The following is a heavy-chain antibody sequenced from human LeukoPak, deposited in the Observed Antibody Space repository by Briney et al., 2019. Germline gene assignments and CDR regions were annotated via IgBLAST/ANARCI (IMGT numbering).Heavy chain of an antibody. Sequence: GASVKVSCKASGYTFSGNYMHWVRQAPGQGLEWMGWINPHSGGTIYPQRFQGRVTMTRDTSISTAYMELSRLRSDDTAVYYCARGGPRDIVVVPAAKKWFDPWGQGTLVTVFS. CDR1: GYTFSGNY. CDR2: INPHSGGT. D-gene: IGHD2-2*01. V-gene: IGHV1-2*02. J-gene: IGHJ5*02. CDR3: ARGGPRDIVVVPAAKKWFDP.